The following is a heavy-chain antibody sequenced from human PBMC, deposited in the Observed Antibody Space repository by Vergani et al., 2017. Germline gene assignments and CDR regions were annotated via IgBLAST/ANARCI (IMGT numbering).Heavy chain of an antibody. D-gene: IGHD6-19*01. Sequence: QVQLQQWGAGLLKPSETLSLTCAVYGGSFSGYYWSWIRQPPGKGLEWIGEINHSGSTNYNPSLKSRVTISVDTSTNQFSLKLSSVTAADTAVYYCARQQWLTARGAFDIWGQGTMVTVSS. V-gene: IGHV4-34*01. CDR1: GGSFSGYY. CDR2: INHSGST. J-gene: IGHJ3*02. CDR3: ARQQWLTARGAFDI.